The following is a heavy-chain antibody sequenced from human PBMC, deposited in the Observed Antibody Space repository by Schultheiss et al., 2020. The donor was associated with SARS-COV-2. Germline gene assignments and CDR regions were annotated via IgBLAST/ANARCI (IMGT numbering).Heavy chain of an antibody. V-gene: IGHV4-59*12. Sequence: SETLSLTCTVSGGSISSYYWSWIRQPPGKGLEWIGYIYYSGSTNYNPSLKSRVTMSVDTSKNQFSLKLSSVTAADTDVYYCARVARDLDSSGYFDYWGQGTLVTVSS. CDR1: GGSISSYY. D-gene: IGHD3-22*01. CDR2: IYYSGST. CDR3: ARVARDLDSSGYFDY. J-gene: IGHJ4*02.